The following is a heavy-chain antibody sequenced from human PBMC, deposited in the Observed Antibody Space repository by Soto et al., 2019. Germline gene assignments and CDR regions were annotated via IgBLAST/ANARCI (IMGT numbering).Heavy chain of an antibody. V-gene: IGHV1-58*01. Sequence: ASVKVSCKASGFTFTSSAVQWVRQARGQRLEWIGWIVVGSGNTNYAQKFQERVTITRDTSASTAYMELSSLRSEDTAVYYCARDHCSGGSCYLDYWGQGTLVTVSS. CDR2: IVVGSGNT. J-gene: IGHJ4*02. D-gene: IGHD2-15*01. CDR1: GFTFTSSA. CDR3: ARDHCSGGSCYLDY.